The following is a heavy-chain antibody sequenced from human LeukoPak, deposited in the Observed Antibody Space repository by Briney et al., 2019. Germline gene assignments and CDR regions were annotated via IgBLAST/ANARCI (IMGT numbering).Heavy chain of an antibody. CDR2: IKPDGSEK. CDR1: GFTFSSYW. D-gene: IGHD3-22*01. Sequence: GGSLRLSCAASGFTFSSYWMSWVRQAPGKGLEWVANIKPDGSEKYYVDPVKGRFTISRDNAKKSLYLQLNSLRAEDTAVYYCARDLRPPRYYDSSGYWFDPWGQGTLVTVSS. V-gene: IGHV3-7*01. J-gene: IGHJ5*02. CDR3: ARDLRPPRYYDSSGYWFDP.